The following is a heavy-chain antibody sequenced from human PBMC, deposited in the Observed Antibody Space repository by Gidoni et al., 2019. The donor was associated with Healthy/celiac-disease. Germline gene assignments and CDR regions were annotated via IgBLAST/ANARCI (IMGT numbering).Heavy chain of an antibody. CDR1: GFTFSSYE. J-gene: IGHJ4*02. Sequence: EVQLVESGGGLVQPGGSLRLSCAASGFTFSSYEMNWVRQAPGKGLEWVSYMSSCGSTIYYADSVKGRFTISRDNAKNSLYLQMNSLRAEDTAVYYCARDPGIAAAGSIWGQGTLVTVSS. CDR2: MSSCGSTI. D-gene: IGHD6-13*01. CDR3: ARDPGIAAAGSI. V-gene: IGHV3-48*03.